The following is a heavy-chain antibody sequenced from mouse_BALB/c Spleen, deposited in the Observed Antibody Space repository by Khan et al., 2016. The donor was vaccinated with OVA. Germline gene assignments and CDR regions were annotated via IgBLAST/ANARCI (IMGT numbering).Heavy chain of an antibody. CDR2: ISTGGTYT. V-gene: IGHV5-6*01. J-gene: IGHJ3*01. CDR3: SRLAYYYNSEGFAY. CDR1: GFTFSTYG. D-gene: IGHD1-1*01. Sequence: EVELVESGGDLVKPGGSLKLSCAASGFTFSTYGMSWVRQTPEKRLEWVATISTGGTYTYYPDSVKGRFTISRDNAKNTLYLQLSSLKSEDIAIYYCSRLAYYYNSEGFAYWGQGTLVTVSA.